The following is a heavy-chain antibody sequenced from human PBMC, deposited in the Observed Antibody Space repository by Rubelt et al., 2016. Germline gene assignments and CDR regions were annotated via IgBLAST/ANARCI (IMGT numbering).Heavy chain of an antibody. CDR3: ARDEARLTVVVVAALPYRPYGMDV. D-gene: IGHD2-15*01. Sequence: IKSKTDGGTTDYAAPVKGRFTISRDDSKNTLYLQMNSLKTEDTAVYYCARDEARLTVVVVAALPYRPYGMDVWGQGTTATVSS. J-gene: IGHJ6*02. V-gene: IGHV3-15*01. CDR2: IKSKTDGGTT.